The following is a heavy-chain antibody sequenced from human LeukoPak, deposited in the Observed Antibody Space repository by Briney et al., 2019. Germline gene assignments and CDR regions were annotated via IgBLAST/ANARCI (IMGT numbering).Heavy chain of an antibody. D-gene: IGHD4-11*01. CDR2: INHSGST. V-gene: IGHV4-34*01. J-gene: IGHJ4*02. CDR3: AREVGDGLQDS. Sequence: PSETLCLTCAVYGGSFSGYYWSWIRQPPGKGLEWIGEINHSGSTNYNPSLKSRVTISVDTSKNQFSLKLSSVTAADTAVYYCAREVGDGLQDSWGQGTLVTVSS. CDR1: GGSFSGYY.